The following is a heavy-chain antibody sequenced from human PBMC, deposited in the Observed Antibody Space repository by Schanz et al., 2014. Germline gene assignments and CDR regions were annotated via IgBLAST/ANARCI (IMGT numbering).Heavy chain of an antibody. V-gene: IGHV3-53*01. CDR3: AKDRPRSGWPAFDV. J-gene: IGHJ4*02. Sequence: EVQLVESGGGLIQPGGSLRLSCAASGFTVSSNYMSWVRQAPGKGLEWVSSIVGGGGRTYYADSVKGRFTISRDNSKNTLYLQMNSLRADDSAIYYCAKDRPRSGWPAFDVWGQGTQVTVSS. CDR1: GFTVSSNY. D-gene: IGHD6-19*01. CDR2: VGGGGRT.